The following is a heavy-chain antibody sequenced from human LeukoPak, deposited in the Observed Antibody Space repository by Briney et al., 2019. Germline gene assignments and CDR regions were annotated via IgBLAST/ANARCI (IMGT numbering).Heavy chain of an antibody. V-gene: IGHV3-23*01. J-gene: IGHJ4*02. CDR2: ISGSGGST. D-gene: IGHD3-22*01. CDR3: ASAPDYYDSSGYYSPY. Sequence: PGGSLRLSCAASGFTLSSYARSWVRQAPGKGREWVSAISGSGGSTYYADSVKGRFTISRENAKNSVYLQMNSLRAEDTAVYYCASAPDYYDSSGYYSPYWGQGTLVTVSS. CDR1: GFTLSSYA.